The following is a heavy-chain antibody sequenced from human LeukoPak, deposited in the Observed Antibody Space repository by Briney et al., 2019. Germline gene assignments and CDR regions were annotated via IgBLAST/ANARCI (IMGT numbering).Heavy chain of an antibody. V-gene: IGHV3-9*01. J-gene: IGHJ3*02. CDR2: ITWNSGSI. D-gene: IGHD6-6*01. CDR3: AKFRGYSSSFDAFDI. CDR1: GFTFADYA. Sequence: GGSLRLSCAASGFTFADYAMHWVRQVPGKGLEWVSGITWNSGSIGYADSVKGRFTISRDNAKNSLYLQMNSLRAEDTALYYCAKFRGYSSSFDAFDIWGQGTMVTVSS.